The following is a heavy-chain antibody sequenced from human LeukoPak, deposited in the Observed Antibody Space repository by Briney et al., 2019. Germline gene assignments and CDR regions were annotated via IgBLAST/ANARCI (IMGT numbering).Heavy chain of an antibody. CDR1: GASISSYY. D-gene: IGHD6-13*01. Sequence: SETLSLTCSVCGASISSYYWSWIRQPPGKRLEWIGYIHSSGSTNYSPSLKSRVTISVDTSKNQFSLKLSSLTAADTAVYYCAAQGSSWDAFDIWGRGTMVTVSS. J-gene: IGHJ3*02. CDR3: AAQGSSWDAFDI. CDR2: IHSSGST. V-gene: IGHV4-59*01.